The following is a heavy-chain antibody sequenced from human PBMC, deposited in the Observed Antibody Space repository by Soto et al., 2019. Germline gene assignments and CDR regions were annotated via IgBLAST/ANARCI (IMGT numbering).Heavy chain of an antibody. CDR3: AKDPRGAFGYSSSNSCYNWFDS. CDR2: ISGSGGST. Sequence: HPGGSLRLSCAASGFTFSSYAMSWVRQAPGKGLEWVSAISGSGGSTYYADSVKGRFTISRDNSKNTLYLQMNSLRAEDTAVYYCAKDPRGAFGYSSSNSCYNWFDSWGQGTLVTVSS. D-gene: IGHD2-2*03. CDR1: GFTFSSYA. J-gene: IGHJ5*01. V-gene: IGHV3-23*01.